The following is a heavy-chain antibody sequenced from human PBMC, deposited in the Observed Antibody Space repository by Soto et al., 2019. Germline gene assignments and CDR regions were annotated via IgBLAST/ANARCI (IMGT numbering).Heavy chain of an antibody. V-gene: IGHV6-1*01. D-gene: IGHD2-15*01. Sequence: SPTLSLTCAIPGDTVSSNSAAWNWLRQSPSRGLECLGRTHYRSKWYNNYAVSVKSRITINPDTSKNQFSLQLNSVTPEDTAVYYCGRSVRGHVVKYFDYWGQGTRGTVS. CDR1: GDTVSSNSAA. CDR2: THYRSKWYN. CDR3: GRSVRGHVVKYFDY. J-gene: IGHJ4*02.